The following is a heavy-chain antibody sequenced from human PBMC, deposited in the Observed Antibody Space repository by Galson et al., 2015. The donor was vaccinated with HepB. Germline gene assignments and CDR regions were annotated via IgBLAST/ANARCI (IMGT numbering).Heavy chain of an antibody. CDR3: ARGEHAFDI. CDR1: GYTFTSYY. Sequence: SVKVSCKASGYTFTSYYMHWVRQAPGQGLEWMGMINPGGGATRYAQKFQGRVTMTRDTSTSTVYMHLSSLRSEDTAVYYCARGEHAFDIWGQGTMITVSS. CDR2: INPGGGAT. V-gene: IGHV1-46*01. J-gene: IGHJ3*02.